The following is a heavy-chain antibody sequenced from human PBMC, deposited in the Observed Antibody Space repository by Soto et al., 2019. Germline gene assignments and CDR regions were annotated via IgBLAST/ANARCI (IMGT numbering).Heavy chain of an antibody. CDR2: MKEDGTEI. D-gene: IGHD1-26*01. CDR3: TRAAIKGELLDY. Sequence: PGGSLRLSCAASGFAFSNSWMSWVRQAPGKGLEWVANMKEDGTEIWYMDSVRGRFTISRDNSKNTLNLQMNSLRVEDTAVYYCTRAAIKGELLDYWGQGTQVTVSS. J-gene: IGHJ4*02. V-gene: IGHV3-7*01. CDR1: GFAFSNSW.